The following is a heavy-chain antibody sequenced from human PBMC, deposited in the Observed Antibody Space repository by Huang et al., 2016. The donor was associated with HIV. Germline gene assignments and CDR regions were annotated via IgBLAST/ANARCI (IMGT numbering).Heavy chain of an antibody. Sequence: QVQLVQSGAEVKKPGASVKISCKASGYTFTTYHMPWVRQAPGQGLEWRGMINPSEGSTRYAQTVQGRVTMTSDTSTSTVYMELSSLTPEDTAVYYCARALLLFGLGSPLDFWGQGSLVTVSS. CDR3: ARALLLFGLGSPLDF. CDR1: GYTFTTYH. J-gene: IGHJ4*02. CDR2: INPSEGST. V-gene: IGHV1-46*04. D-gene: IGHD3-10*01.